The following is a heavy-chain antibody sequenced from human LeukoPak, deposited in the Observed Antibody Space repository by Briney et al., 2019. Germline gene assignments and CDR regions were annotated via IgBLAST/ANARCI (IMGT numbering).Heavy chain of an antibody. D-gene: IGHD3-10*01. CDR1: GFTVSSNY. CDR3: ASEISRYGSGRNPTKSYYYYGMDV. Sequence: TGGSLRLSCAASGFTVSSNYMSWVRQAPGKGLEWVSVIYSGGSTYYADSVKGRFTISRHNSKNTLYLQMNSLRAEDTAVYYCASEISRYGSGRNPTKSYYYYGMDVWGQGTTVTVSS. V-gene: IGHV3-53*04. CDR2: IYSGGST. J-gene: IGHJ6*02.